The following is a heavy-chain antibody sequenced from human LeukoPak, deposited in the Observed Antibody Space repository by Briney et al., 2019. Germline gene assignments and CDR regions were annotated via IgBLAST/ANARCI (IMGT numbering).Heavy chain of an antibody. V-gene: IGHV1-18*01. D-gene: IGHD3-22*01. J-gene: IGHJ4*02. CDR1: GYTFTSYG. CDR3: ARTYRAFDSSGYYPYYFGY. CDR2: ISAYNGNT. Sequence: ASVKVSCKASGYTFTSYGISWVRQAPGQGLEWMGWISAYNGNTNYAQKLQGRVTMTTDTSTSTAYMELRSLRSDDTAVYYCARTYRAFDSSGYYPYYFGYWGQGTLVTVSS.